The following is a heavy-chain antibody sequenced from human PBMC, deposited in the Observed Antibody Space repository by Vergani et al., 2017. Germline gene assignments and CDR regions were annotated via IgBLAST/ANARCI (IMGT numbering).Heavy chain of an antibody. D-gene: IGHD3-3*01. CDR2: INHSGST. Sequence: QVQLQESGPGLVKPSQTLSLTCTVSGGSISSSSYYWSWIRQPPGKGLEWIGEINHSGSTNYNPSLKSRVTISVDTSKNQFSLKLSSVTAADTAVYYCARYRRKATIFDLWANEESFDYWGQGTLVTVSS. CDR3: ARYRRKATIFDLWANEESFDY. CDR1: GGSISSSSYY. J-gene: IGHJ4*02. V-gene: IGHV4-39*07.